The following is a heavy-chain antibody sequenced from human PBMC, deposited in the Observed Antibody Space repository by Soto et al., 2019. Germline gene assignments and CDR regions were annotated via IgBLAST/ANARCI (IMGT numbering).Heavy chain of an antibody. Sequence: EVQLLESGGVVVQPGGSLRLSCAASGFTFSSYAMSWVRQAPGKGLEWVSGISGSGDSTYYTDSVKGRFTISRDNAKNTLYLQVNSLRAEDTAVYYCAKSGGQFGLSVYVIHLDYWGQGTLVTVSS. CDR3: AKSGGQFGLSVYVIHLDY. V-gene: IGHV3-23*01. CDR2: ISGSGDST. CDR1: GFTFSSYA. J-gene: IGHJ4*02. D-gene: IGHD2-8*01.